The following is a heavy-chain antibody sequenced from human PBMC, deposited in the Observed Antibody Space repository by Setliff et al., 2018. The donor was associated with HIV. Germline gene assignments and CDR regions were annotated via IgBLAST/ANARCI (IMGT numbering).Heavy chain of an antibody. Sequence: ASVKVSCKASGFTFINYDINWVRQAPGQGLEWMGWMNPNSSNTGYAQKFQGRVGMTRNTSINTAYMELSSLRSEDTAVYYCARGRVMVYANRRYYYYMDVWGKGTTVTVSS. V-gene: IGHV1-8*02. CDR2: MNPNSSNT. CDR3: ARGRVMVYANRRYYYYMDV. D-gene: IGHD2-8*01. CDR1: GFTFINYD. J-gene: IGHJ6*03.